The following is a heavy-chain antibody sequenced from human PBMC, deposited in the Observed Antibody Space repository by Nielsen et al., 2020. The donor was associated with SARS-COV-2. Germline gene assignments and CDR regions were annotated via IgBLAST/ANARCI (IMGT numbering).Heavy chain of an antibody. CDR1: GGTFSSYA. CDR2: IIPIFGTA. V-gene: IGHV1-69*13. D-gene: IGHD6-13*01. J-gene: IGHJ4*02. Sequence: SVKVSCKASGGTFSSYAISWVRQAPGQGLEWMGGIIPIFGTANYAQKFQGRVTITADESTSTAYMELSSLRSEDTAVYYCAADSSPTASLDYWGQGTLVTVSS. CDR3: AADSSPTASLDY.